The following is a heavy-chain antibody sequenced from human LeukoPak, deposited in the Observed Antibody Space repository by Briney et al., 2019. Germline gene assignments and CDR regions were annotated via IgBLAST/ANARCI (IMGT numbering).Heavy chain of an antibody. D-gene: IGHD6-13*01. CDR1: GYTFTDFY. CDR3: AREGTASSSPNWFDP. Sequence: ASVKVSCKASGYTFTDFYMHWVRQAPGQGLEWMEWINPNTGGTNSAQNFQGRVTMTRDTSISTAYMELSRLRSDDTAVYYCAREGTASSSPNWFDPWGQGTLVTVSS. J-gene: IGHJ5*02. CDR2: INPNTGGT. V-gene: IGHV1-2*02.